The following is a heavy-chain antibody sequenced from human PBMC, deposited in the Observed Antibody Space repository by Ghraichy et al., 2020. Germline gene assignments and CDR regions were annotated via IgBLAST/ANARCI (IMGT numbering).Heavy chain of an antibody. CDR2: INHSGST. CDR3: ARSWAYGSGSPRGYMDV. D-gene: IGHD3-10*01. Sequence: SETLSLTCAVYGGSFSGYYWSWIRQPPGKGLEWIGEINHSGSTNYNPSLKSRVTISVDTSKNQFSLKLSSVTAADTAVYYCARSWAYGSGSPRGYMDVWGKGTTVTVSS. V-gene: IGHV4-34*01. J-gene: IGHJ6*03. CDR1: GGSFSGYY.